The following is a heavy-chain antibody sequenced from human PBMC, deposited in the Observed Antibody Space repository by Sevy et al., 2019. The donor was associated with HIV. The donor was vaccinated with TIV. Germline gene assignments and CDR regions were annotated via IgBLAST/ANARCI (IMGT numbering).Heavy chain of an antibody. CDR1: GGSITSSGHY. V-gene: IGHV4-39*01. Sequence: SETLSLTCTVSGGSITSSGHYWGWIRQSPGKGLEWIGAVYYVGNSYANPSLTSRVPISADTSKNQFSLSLTSLTAADTAIYYCARVAGGENYDYGIDVWGLGTSVTVSS. CDR3: ARVAGGENYDYGIDV. CDR2: VYYVGNS. D-gene: IGHD2-21*01. J-gene: IGHJ6*02.